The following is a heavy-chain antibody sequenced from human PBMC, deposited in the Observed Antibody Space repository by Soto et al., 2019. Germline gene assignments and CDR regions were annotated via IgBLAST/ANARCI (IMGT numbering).Heavy chain of an antibody. V-gene: IGHV1-3*01. CDR3: ARDDYGGKIVDY. J-gene: IGHJ4*02. Sequence: ASVKVSCKASGDTFTSYAMHWVRQAPGQRLEWMGWINAGNGNTKYSQKFQGRVTITRDTSASTAYMELSSLRSEDTAVYYCARDDYGGKIVDYWGQGTLVTVSS. CDR2: INAGNGNT. D-gene: IGHD4-17*01. CDR1: GDTFTSYA.